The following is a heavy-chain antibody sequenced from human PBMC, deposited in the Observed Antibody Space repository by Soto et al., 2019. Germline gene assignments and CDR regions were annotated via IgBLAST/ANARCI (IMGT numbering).Heavy chain of an antibody. CDR2: INHTGGT. D-gene: IGHD3-3*01. J-gene: IGHJ5*02. Sequence: PSETLSLTCNISGGSISTYYWNWIRQPPGKGLEWIGEINHTGGTHYNPSLKSRVTMSVDTSKNQFSLRLGSVTAADTAIYYCATRITVFGLLIPPFDPWGQGTQVTVSS. CDR3: ATRITVFGLLIPPFDP. V-gene: IGHV4-34*01. CDR1: GGSISTYY.